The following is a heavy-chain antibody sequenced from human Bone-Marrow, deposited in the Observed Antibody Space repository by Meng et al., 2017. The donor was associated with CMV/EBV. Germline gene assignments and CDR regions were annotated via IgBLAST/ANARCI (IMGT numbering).Heavy chain of an antibody. V-gene: IGHV3-9*01. Sequence: SLKISCVASGFRFDDYAMHWVRQAPGKGLEWVSGISWNSDNIGYVDSVKGRFTISRDNAKNSLYLQMNSLRPEDTALYYCAKDPNPFWSGYYGAYYLDYWGQGTLVTVSS. CDR1: GFRFDDYA. CDR2: ISWNSDNI. CDR3: AKDPNPFWSGYYGAYYLDY. J-gene: IGHJ4*02. D-gene: IGHD3-3*01.